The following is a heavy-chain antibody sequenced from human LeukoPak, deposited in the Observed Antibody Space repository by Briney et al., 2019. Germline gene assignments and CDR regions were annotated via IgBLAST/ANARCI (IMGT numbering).Heavy chain of an antibody. CDR1: RYTVTNFY. D-gene: IGHD3-16*01. Sequence: ASVKVSCKASRYTVTNFYIQWVRQAPGQGLEWMGIINPSGGNTSYAPKFQGRVTMTRDTSTSTVYMDLSRLTSEDTAVYYCSMGVTSFFDFWAQGTLVTVSS. CDR2: INPSGGNT. V-gene: IGHV1-46*01. J-gene: IGHJ4*02. CDR3: SMGVTSFFDF.